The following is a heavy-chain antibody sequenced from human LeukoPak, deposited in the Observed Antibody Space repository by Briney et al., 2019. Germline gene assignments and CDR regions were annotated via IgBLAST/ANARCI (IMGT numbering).Heavy chain of an antibody. Sequence: SETLSLTCTVSGGSISSGSYYWSWIRQPAWKGLEWIGRIYTSGSTNYNPSLKSRVTISVDTSKNQFSLKLRSVTAAATAVYYCARGTYYHGSGSYYGGYYYYYYMDVWGKGTTVTISS. CDR3: ARGTYYHGSGSYYGGYYYYYYMDV. J-gene: IGHJ6*03. CDR1: GGSISSGSYY. V-gene: IGHV4-61*02. CDR2: IYTSGST. D-gene: IGHD3-10*01.